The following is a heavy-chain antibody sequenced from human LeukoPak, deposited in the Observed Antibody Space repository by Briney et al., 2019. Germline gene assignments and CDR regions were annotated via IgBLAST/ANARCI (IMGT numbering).Heavy chain of an antibody. J-gene: IGHJ4*02. CDR2: RYYSGST. V-gene: IGHV4-39*01. CDR1: GGSISSGSYF. CDR3: ARPSDY. Sequence: PSETLSLTCTVSGGSISSGSYFWGWVRQPPGKGLEWIGSRYYSGSTDYNPSLKSRVTISADTSKNQFTLNLTSVTAADTAVYYCARPSDYWGQGTLVTVSS.